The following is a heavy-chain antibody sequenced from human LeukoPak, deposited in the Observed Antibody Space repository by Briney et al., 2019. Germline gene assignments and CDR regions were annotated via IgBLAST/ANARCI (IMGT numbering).Heavy chain of an antibody. CDR3: ARDHTWWFGESRTPYYFDY. J-gene: IGHJ4*02. D-gene: IGHD3-10*01. CDR1: GFTLSSYW. V-gene: IGHV3-74*01. CDR2: INGDGSST. Sequence: PGGSLRLSCAASGFTLSSYWMHWVRQAPGKGLVWVSRINGDGSSTNYADSVRGRFTISRDNAKNTLYLQMNSLRAEDTAVYYCARDHTWWFGESRTPYYFDYWGQGALVTVSS.